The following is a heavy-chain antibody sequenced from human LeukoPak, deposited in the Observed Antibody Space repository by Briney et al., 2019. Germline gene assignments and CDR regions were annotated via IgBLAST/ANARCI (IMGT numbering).Heavy chain of an antibody. CDR1: GYTFTGYY. CDR2: INPNSGGT. J-gene: IGHJ4*02. V-gene: IGHV1-2*06. CDR3: ARGYSSSWYYFDY. D-gene: IGHD6-13*01. Sequence: ASVKVSCKASGYTFTGYYMHWLRQAPGQGLEWMGRINPNSGGTNYAQKFQGRVTMTRDTSISTAYMELSRLRSDDTAVYYCARGYSSSWYYFDYWGQGTLVTVSS.